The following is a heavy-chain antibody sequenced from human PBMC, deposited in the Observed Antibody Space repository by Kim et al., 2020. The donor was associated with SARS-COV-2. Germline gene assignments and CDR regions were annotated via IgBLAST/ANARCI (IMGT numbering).Heavy chain of an antibody. CDR2: ISGSGGST. J-gene: IGHJ4*02. CDR1: GFTFSSYA. Sequence: GGSLRLSCAASGFTFSSYAMSWVRQAPGKGLEWVSAISGSGGSTYYADSVKGRFTISRDNSKNTLYLQMNSLRAEDTAVYYCAKEKFERRGGYSYGDPLDYWGQGTLVTVSS. CDR3: AKEKFERRGGYSYGDPLDY. V-gene: IGHV3-23*01. D-gene: IGHD5-18*01.